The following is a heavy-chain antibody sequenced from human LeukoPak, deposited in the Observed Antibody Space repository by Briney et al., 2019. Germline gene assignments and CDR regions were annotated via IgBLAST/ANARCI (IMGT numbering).Heavy chain of an antibody. V-gene: IGHV4-34*01. CDR1: GGSFSCYY. CDR3: ARGALLRFLEWLSDYFDY. J-gene: IGHJ4*02. D-gene: IGHD3-3*01. CDR2: INHSGST. Sequence: PSETLSLTCAVYGGSFSCYYWTWIRQPPGKGLEWIGEINHSGSTNYNPSLKSRVTISVDTSKNQFSLKLSSVTAADTAVYYCARGALLRFLEWLSDYFDYWGQGTLVTVSS.